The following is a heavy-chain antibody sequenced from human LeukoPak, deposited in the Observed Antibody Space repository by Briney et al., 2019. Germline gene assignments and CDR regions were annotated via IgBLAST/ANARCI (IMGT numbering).Heavy chain of an antibody. CDR2: IYHSGST. CDR1: GYSISSGYY. Sequence: SETLSLTCTVSGYSISSGYYWGWIRQPPGKGLEWIGSIYHSGSTYYNPSLKSRVTISVDTSKNQFSLKLSSVTAADTAVYYCARAHKYYYDSSGQPTDAFDIWGQGTMVTVSS. D-gene: IGHD3-22*01. J-gene: IGHJ3*02. V-gene: IGHV4-38-2*02. CDR3: ARAHKYYYDSSGQPTDAFDI.